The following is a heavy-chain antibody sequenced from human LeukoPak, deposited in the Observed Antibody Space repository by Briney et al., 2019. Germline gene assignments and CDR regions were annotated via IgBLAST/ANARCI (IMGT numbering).Heavy chain of an antibody. J-gene: IGHJ4*02. CDR3: ARGRYDFWSGYYSVGFDY. Sequence: PSETLSLTCAVYGGSFSGYYWSWIRQPPGKGLEWIGEINHSGSTNYNPSLKSRVTISVDTSKNQFSLKLSSVTAADTAVYYCARGRYDFWSGYYSVGFDYWGQGTLVTVSS. V-gene: IGHV4-34*01. CDR1: GGSFSGYY. D-gene: IGHD3-3*01. CDR2: INHSGST.